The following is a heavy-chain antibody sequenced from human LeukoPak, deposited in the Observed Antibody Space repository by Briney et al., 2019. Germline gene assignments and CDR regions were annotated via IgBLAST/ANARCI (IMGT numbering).Heavy chain of an antibody. Sequence: GGSRRLSCAASGFTFSSYSTNWVRQAPGKGLEWVSSISSSSSYIYYADSVKGRFTISRDNAKNSLYLQMNSLRAEDTAVYYCARDPRHFWSGYYLPGDYYYMDVWGKGTTVTVSS. V-gene: IGHV3-21*01. CDR2: ISSSSSYI. CDR1: GFTFSSYS. J-gene: IGHJ6*03. D-gene: IGHD3-3*02. CDR3: ARDPRHFWSGYYLPGDYYYMDV.